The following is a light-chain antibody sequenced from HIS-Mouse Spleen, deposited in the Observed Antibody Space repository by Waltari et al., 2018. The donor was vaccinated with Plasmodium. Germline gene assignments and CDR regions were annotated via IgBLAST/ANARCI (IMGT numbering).Light chain of an antibody. V-gene: IGLV3-10*01. Sequence: SYELTQPPSVSVSPGQTARITCSGDALQKKYAHWYQQKSGQAPVLVIYEDSKRPSGIPEGFSCASSGTMATLTISGAEVEDEADYYCYSTDSSGKHRVFGGGTKLTVL. CDR2: EDS. CDR3: YSTDSSGKHRV. J-gene: IGLJ3*02. CDR1: ALQKKY.